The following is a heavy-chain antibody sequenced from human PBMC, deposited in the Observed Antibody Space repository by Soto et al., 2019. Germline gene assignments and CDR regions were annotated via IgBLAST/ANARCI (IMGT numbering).Heavy chain of an antibody. CDR2: INPNSGGT. CDR1: GYTFTGYY. V-gene: IGHV1-2*02. J-gene: IGHJ6*02. Sequence: QVQLVQSGAEVKKPETPVKVSCKASGYTFTGYYVHWVRQAPGQGLEWMGWINPNSGGTNYAQNLQGRDTMTRDTTISTAYSELSRLRSDDTAVYFCAREDTATVRSDYSYGLDVSCQGTSVTVSS. CDR3: AREDTATVRSDYSYGLDV. D-gene: IGHD5-18*01.